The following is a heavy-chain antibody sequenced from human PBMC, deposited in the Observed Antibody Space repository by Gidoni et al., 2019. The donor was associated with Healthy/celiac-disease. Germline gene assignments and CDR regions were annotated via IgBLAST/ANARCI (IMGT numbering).Heavy chain of an antibody. CDR1: GGSISSGGYY. CDR2: IYYSGST. D-gene: IGHD2-15*01. V-gene: IGHV4-31*02. J-gene: IGHJ4*02. CDR3: ARSVGVVTPDYYFDY. Sequence: QVQLQEAGPGLVKPSQTLSLTSTVSGGSISSGGYYWSWIRQHPGKGLEWIGFIYYSGSTYYNPALKSRVTISVVTSKNQFSLKLSSVTAADTAVYYCARSVGVVTPDYYFDYWGQGTLVTVSS.